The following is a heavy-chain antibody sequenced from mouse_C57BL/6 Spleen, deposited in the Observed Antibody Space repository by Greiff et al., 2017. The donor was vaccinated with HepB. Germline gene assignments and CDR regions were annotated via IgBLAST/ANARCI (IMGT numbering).Heavy chain of an antibody. CDR1: GYTFTSYW. J-gene: IGHJ3*01. CDR2: IDPNSGGT. V-gene: IGHV1-72*01. CDR3: ARGIYDGYRDAWFAY. Sequence: QVQLKQPGAELVKPGASVKLSCKASGYTFTSYWMHWVKQRPGRGLEWIGRIDPNSGGTKYNEKFKSKATLTVDKPSSTAYMQLSSLTSEDSAVYYCARGIYDGYRDAWFAYWGQGTLVTVSA. D-gene: IGHD2-3*01.